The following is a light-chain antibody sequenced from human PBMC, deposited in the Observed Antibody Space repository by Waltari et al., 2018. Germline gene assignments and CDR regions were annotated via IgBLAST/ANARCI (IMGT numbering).Light chain of an antibody. CDR1: QSLLNTANNKTY. V-gene: IGKV4-1*01. Sequence: DIVMTQSPDSLAVSLGERATINCKSTQSLLNTANNKTYFVWYQQKPGRPPQVLIYWGSTRESGVPDRFSGSGSGTDFNLTITSLQAEDVAVYYCHQYHDIPYTFGQGTKVEIK. J-gene: IGKJ2*01. CDR2: WGS. CDR3: HQYHDIPYT.